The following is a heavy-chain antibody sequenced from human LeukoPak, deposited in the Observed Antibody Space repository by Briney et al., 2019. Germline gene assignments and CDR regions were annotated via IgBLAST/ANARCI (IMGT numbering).Heavy chain of an antibody. V-gene: IGHV3-30*03. CDR1: GFTFSSYG. J-gene: IGHJ4*02. Sequence: GGSLRLSCAASGFTFSSYGMHWVRQAPGKGLEWVAVISYDGSNKYYADSVKGRFTISRDNSKNTLYLQMNSLRAEDTAVYYCAREITVTSTTYFDYWGQGTLVTVSS. CDR3: AREITVTSTTYFDY. CDR2: ISYDGSNK. D-gene: IGHD4-17*01.